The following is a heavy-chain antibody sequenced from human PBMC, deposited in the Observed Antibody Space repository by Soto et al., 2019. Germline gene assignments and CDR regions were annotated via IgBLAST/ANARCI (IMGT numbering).Heavy chain of an antibody. CDR3: ARDTFTYIRGFMRGRDIDLDV. CDR2: ISSNSDYI. CDR1: GFSFYGYN. J-gene: IGHJ6*02. D-gene: IGHD3-10*01. V-gene: IGHV3-21*01. Sequence: LVEPGGGLVKPGGSLRLSCVGSGFSFYGYNMNWFRQAPGKGLEWVASISSNSDYIGYADSVEGRFTISRDNAKHSQFLQMNGLRDEDTGLYYFARDTFTYIRGFMRGRDIDLDVWGHGTTVTVS.